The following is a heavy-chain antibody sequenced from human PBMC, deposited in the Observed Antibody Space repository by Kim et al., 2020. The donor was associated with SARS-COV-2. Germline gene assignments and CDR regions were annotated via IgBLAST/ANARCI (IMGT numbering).Heavy chain of an antibody. Sequence: FTISRDNSKNTLYLQMNSLRAEDTAVYYCARVSHYDSSGYYYSPLYYFDYWGQGTLVTVSS. V-gene: IGHV3-30*01. J-gene: IGHJ4*02. D-gene: IGHD3-22*01. CDR3: ARVSHYDSSGYYYSPLYYFDY.